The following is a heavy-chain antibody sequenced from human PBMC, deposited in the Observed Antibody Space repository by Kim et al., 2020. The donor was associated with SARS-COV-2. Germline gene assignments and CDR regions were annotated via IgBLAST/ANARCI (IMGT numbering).Heavy chain of an antibody. CDR1: GYTFTGYV. V-gene: IGHV1-2*02. CDR3: ALGGIYSSSWRIQDY. Sequence: ASVKVSCKASGYTFTGYVMHWVRQAPGQGLEWMGWINPNSDGANYAQKFQGRVTMTRNTSISTASMELSSLRPDDTAVYYCALGGIYSSSWRIQDYWGQGTLVTVSS. D-gene: IGHD6-13*01. CDR2: INPNSDGA. J-gene: IGHJ4*02.